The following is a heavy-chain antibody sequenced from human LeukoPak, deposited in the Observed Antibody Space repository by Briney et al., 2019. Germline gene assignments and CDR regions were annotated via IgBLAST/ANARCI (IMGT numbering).Heavy chain of an antibody. CDR3: ARGTAITAGIDF. D-gene: IGHD6-19*01. CDR1: GFAFSTYW. J-gene: IGHJ4*02. V-gene: IGHV3-74*01. CDR2: INPEGAST. Sequence: PGGSLRLSCTASGFAFSTYWMFWVRQAPGKGLVWVSQINPEGASTTYGDPAKGRFTASRDNAKNAPHLQMNSLRVDDTAVYYCARGTAITAGIDFWGQGTLVTVSS.